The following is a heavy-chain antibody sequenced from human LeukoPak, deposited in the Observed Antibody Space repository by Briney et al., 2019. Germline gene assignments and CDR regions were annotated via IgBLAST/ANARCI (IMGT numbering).Heavy chain of an antibody. J-gene: IGHJ4*02. D-gene: IGHD6-13*01. CDR2: FDYSGST. CDR1: GGSISSRPYY. CDR3: ARLVVSTWYHEVLLGRDY. Sequence: SETLSLTCTVSGGSISSRPYYWGWIRQPPGKGLEWLGSFDYSGSTYYKPSLKSRVTISVDTSKNQFSLKLSSVTAADTAVYYCARLVVSTWYHEVLLGRDYWGQGILVTVSS. V-gene: IGHV4-39*01.